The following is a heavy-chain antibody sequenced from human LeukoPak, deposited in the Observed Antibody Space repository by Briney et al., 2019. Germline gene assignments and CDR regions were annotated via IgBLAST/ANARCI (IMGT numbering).Heavy chain of an antibody. CDR1: GFTFSSYG. Sequence: PGRSLRLSCAASGFTFSSYGMHWVRQAPGKGLEWVAVISYDGSNKYYADSVKGRFTISRDNAKNTLYLQMNSLRAEDTAVYYCARDRIAVAVPRTWYGMDVWGQGTTVTVSS. J-gene: IGHJ6*02. CDR3: ARDRIAVAVPRTWYGMDV. D-gene: IGHD6-19*01. V-gene: IGHV3-30*03. CDR2: ISYDGSNK.